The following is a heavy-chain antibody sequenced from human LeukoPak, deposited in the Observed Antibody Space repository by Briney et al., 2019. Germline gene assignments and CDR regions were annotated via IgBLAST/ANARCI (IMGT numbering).Heavy chain of an antibody. CDR2: ISSNGGST. D-gene: IGHD2-2*01. CDR1: GFTFSSYA. CDR3: ARVVGRSSDYMDV. J-gene: IGHJ6*03. Sequence: PGGSLRLSCAASGFTFSSYAMHWVRQAPGKGLEYVSVISSNGGSTYYANSVKGRFTISRDNSKNTLYLQMGSLRAEDMAVYYCARVVGRSSDYMDVWGKGTTVTVSS. V-gene: IGHV3-64*01.